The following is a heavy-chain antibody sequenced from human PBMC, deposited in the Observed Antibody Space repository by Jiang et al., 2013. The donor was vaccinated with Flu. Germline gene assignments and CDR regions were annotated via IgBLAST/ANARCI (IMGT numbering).Heavy chain of an antibody. J-gene: IGHJ4*02. V-gene: IGHV1-46*01. Sequence: CKASGYTFTSYYMHWVRQAPGQGLEWMGIXNPSGGSTSYAQKFQGRVTVTRDKSTSTFYMELNSLRSEDTAVYYCARDHQVAGYVWGQGTLVTVSS. D-gene: IGHD6-19*01. CDR3: ARDHQVAGYV. CDR2: XNPSGGST. CDR1: GYTFTSYY.